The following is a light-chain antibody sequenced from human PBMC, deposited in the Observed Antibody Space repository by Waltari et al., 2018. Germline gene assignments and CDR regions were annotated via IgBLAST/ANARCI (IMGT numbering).Light chain of an antibody. Sequence: ETVMTQTPVPLSVTPGQPASISCKSSHSLLESDGKTYLLGYLQKHGQSPQLLIYDVSSRFSGVPDRFSGSGSGTDFTLRISRVEAEDVGVYYCMQGIHLPLTFGGGTKVEMK. CDR3: MQGIHLPLT. V-gene: IGKV2-29*02. CDR1: HSLLESDGKTY. CDR2: DVS. J-gene: IGKJ4*01.